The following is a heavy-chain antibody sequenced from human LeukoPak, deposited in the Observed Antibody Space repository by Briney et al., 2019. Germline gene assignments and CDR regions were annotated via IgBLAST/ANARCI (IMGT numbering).Heavy chain of an antibody. J-gene: IGHJ4*02. CDR1: GFTFSSYA. CDR3: AKAGNQWLVRFDY. D-gene: IGHD6-19*01. CDR2: ISGSGGST. V-gene: IGHV3-23*01. Sequence: GGSLRLSCAASGFTFSSYAMSWVRQAPGKGLEWVSAISGSGGSTYYADTVKGRFTISRDNSKNTLYLQMNSLRAEDTAVYYCAKAGNQWLVRFDYWGQGTLVTVSS.